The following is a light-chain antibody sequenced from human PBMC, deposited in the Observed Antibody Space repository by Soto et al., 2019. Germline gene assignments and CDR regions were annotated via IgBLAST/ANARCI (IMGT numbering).Light chain of an antibody. Sequence: DIKMTQSPSTLSASVGDRVIITCRASQSISSWLAWFQQRPGKAPNLLIYKASSLQSGVPSRFSGSGSRTEFTLTLSSLQPDDFETYYCQHYDSYSGTFGQGTKVE. CDR3: QHYDSYSGT. CDR1: QSISSW. CDR2: KAS. V-gene: IGKV1-5*03. J-gene: IGKJ1*01.